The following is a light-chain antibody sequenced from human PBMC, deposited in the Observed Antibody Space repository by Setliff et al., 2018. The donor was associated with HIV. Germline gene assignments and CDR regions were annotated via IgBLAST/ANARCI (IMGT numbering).Light chain of an antibody. J-gene: IGLJ3*02. CDR1: SSSIGNNY. Sequence: QSVLAQSPSMSAAPGQKVTISCAGSSSSIGNNYVSWYQQLPGTAPKLLIYENYKRPAGIPGRFSGSKSGTSATLDITGLQTGDEADYYCGTCDSSLSAGSWVFGGGTKVTV. CDR3: GTCDSSLSAGSWV. CDR2: ENY. V-gene: IGLV1-51*02.